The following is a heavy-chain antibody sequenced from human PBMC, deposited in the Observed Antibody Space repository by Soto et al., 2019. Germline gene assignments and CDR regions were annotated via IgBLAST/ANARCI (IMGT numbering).Heavy chain of an antibody. CDR3: AGCIKEDYYYGNDV. D-gene: IGHD2-21*01. Sequence: EASVKVACKASGYTFYSHSISWVRQAPGEGLEWMGRINADYGNTQYAQKFRGRVTMTTDTSTTTVYMELTNLRSDDTAVYYCAGCIKEDYYYGNDVRG. J-gene: IGHJ6*02. V-gene: IGHV1-18*01. CDR2: INADYGNT. CDR1: GYTFYSHS.